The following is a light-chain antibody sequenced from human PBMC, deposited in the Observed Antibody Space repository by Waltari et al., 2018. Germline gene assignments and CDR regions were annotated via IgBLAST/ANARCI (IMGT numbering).Light chain of an antibody. CDR2: GST. CDR3: HQYNSYPPT. V-gene: IGKV1-16*01. CDR1: QGISYY. J-gene: IGKJ4*01. Sequence: DIQLTQSPSSLSASVADSVTITCRASQGISYYVAWFQLKPGRAPKPLIFGSTTLLSGVPSRFRGSGSGTYFTLTISDLQPDDFATYSCHQYNSYPPTFGGGTNV.